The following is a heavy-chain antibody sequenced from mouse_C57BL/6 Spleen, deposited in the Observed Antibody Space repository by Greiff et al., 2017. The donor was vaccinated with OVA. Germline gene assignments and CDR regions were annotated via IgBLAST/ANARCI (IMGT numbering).Heavy chain of an antibody. Sequence: QVQLQQPGAELVRPGTSVKLSCKASGYTFTSYWMHWVKQRPGQGLEWIGVIDPSDSYTNYNQKFQGTATLTVDTSSSTAYMQLSSLTSEDSAVYYCARTGYSNYCYFDVWGTGTTVTVSS. CDR3: ARTGYSNYCYFDV. CDR2: IDPSDSYT. CDR1: GYTFTSYW. V-gene: IGHV1-59*01. D-gene: IGHD2-5*01. J-gene: IGHJ1*03.